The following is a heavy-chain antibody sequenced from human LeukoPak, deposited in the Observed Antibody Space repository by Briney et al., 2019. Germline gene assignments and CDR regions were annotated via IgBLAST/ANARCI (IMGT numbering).Heavy chain of an antibody. CDR1: GYTFTTYT. V-gene: IGHV1-3*02. CDR3: ARGEDIVVVPAAMGFDYFDY. J-gene: IGHJ4*02. D-gene: IGHD2-2*01. Sequence: GASVKVSCKASGYTFTTYTMHWVRQAPGQSLEWMGWTTGDGSTKYSGDFQARVTITADKSTSTAYMELSSLRSEDTAVYYCARGEDIVVVPAAMGFDYFDYWGQGTLVTVSS. CDR2: TTGDGST.